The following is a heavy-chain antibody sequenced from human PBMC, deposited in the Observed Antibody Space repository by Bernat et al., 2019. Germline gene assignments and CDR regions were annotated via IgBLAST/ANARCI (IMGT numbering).Heavy chain of an antibody. CDR1: GFTFSGSA. CDR2: IRSKANSYAT. D-gene: IGHD3-3*01. J-gene: IGHJ4*02. Sequence: EVQLVESGGGLVQPGGSLKLSCAASGFTFSGSAMHWARQASGKGLEWVGRIRSKANSYATAYAASVKGRFTISRDDSKNTAYLQMNSLKTEDTAVYYCTTGLIYDFWSGYLYWGQGTLVTVSS. CDR3: TTGLIYDFWSGYLY. V-gene: IGHV3-73*01.